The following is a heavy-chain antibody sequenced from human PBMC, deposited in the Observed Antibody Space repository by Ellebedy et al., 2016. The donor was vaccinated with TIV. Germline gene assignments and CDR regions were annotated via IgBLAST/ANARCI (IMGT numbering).Heavy chain of an antibody. CDR1: GSPLRNYA. V-gene: IGHV1-69*13. D-gene: IGHD3-16*01. J-gene: IGHJ5*02. CDR3: AKMGTYHYASWFDT. CDR2: IMAMFGTA. Sequence: ASVKVSCKASGSPLRNYALRWVRQAPGQGLEWMGGIMAMFGTAHYAQKFQGRVTITADEFATTAYMELKSLRSDDTAVYYCAKMGTYHYASWFDTWGQGTLVTVSS.